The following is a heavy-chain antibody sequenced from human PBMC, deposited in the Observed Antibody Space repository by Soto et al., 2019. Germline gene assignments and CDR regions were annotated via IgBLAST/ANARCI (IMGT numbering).Heavy chain of an antibody. CDR3: ARQWGNWYWAFHV. D-gene: IGHD6-13*01. J-gene: IGHJ3*01. CDR2: VYYSGGT. Sequence: QLQLQESGPGLVKSSETLSLTCTVSGGSVTTSDYSWGWIRQPPGKGLEWIGSVYYSGGTHYNPSLMCRVTIPGTTSKNQFSLKLNSVTAADTAVYYCARQWGNWYWAFHVWGQGKMVTVSS. V-gene: IGHV4-39*01. CDR1: GGSVTTSDYS.